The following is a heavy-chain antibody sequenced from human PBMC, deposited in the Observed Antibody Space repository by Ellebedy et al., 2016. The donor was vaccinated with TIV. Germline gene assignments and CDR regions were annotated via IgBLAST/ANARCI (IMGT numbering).Heavy chain of an antibody. V-gene: IGHV4-59*01. J-gene: IGHJ5*02. D-gene: IGHD3-22*01. CDR1: GGSISSYY. CDR3: ARGRSYYYDRRGWFDP. Sequence: MPSETLSLTCTVSGGSISSYYWSRIRQPPGKGLEWIGYIYYSGSTNYNPSLKSRVTISVDTSKNQFSLKLSSVTAADTAVYYCARGRSYYYDRRGWFDPWGQGTLVTVSS. CDR2: IYYSGST.